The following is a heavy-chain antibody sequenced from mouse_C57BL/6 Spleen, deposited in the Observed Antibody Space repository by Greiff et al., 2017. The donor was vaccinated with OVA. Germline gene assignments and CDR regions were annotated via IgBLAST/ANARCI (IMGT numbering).Heavy chain of an antibody. D-gene: IGHD2-1*01. CDR2: IYPGDGDT. J-gene: IGHJ2*01. CDR3: ARENYGNYYFDY. V-gene: IGHV1-82*01. Sequence: QLQLQQSGPELVKPGASVKISCKASGYAFSSSWMNWVKQRPGKGLEWIGRIYPGDGDTNYNGKFKGKATLTADKSSSTAYMQLSSLTSEDSAVYFCARENYGNYYFDYWGQGTTLTVSS. CDR1: GYAFSSSW.